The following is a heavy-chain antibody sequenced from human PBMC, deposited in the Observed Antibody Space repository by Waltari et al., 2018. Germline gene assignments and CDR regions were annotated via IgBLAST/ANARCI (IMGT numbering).Heavy chain of an antibody. CDR3: ARDLGAVAGTGY. V-gene: IGHV3-21*01. CDR2: ISSSSSYI. D-gene: IGHD6-19*01. CDR1: GFTFSSYA. J-gene: IGHJ4*02. Sequence: EVQLLESGGGLVQPGGSLSLSCAASGFTFSSYAMSWVRQAPGKGLEWVSAISSSSSYIYYADSVKGRFTISRDNAKNSLYLQMNSLRAEDTAVYYCARDLGAVAGTGYWGQGTLVTVSS.